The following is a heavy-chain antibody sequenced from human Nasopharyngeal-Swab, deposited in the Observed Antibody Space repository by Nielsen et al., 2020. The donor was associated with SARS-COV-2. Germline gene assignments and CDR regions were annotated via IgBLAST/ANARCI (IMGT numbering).Heavy chain of an antibody. D-gene: IGHD4-17*01. V-gene: IGHV3-23*01. CDR2: ISGSGGST. Sequence: ARQAPGKGLEWVSAISGSGGSTYYADSVKGRFTISRDNSKNTLYLQMNSLRAEDTAVYYCAKGKNYGDPSSYNWFDPWGQGTLVTVSS. CDR3: AKGKNYGDPSSYNWFDP. J-gene: IGHJ5*02.